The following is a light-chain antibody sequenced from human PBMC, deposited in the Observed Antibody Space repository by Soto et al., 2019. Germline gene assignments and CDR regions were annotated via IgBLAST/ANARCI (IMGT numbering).Light chain of an antibody. CDR1: QPIKTW. CDR2: TAS. Sequence: DLQLTQSPASVSAAVGDRINISCRASQPIKTWLAWYQQKPGKGPKLLIYTASTLETGVPSRFSGSGSGTDFTLTISSLQTEDAAIYSCQQAASFPFTFGPGAKV. V-gene: IGKV1-12*02. CDR3: QQAASFPFT. J-gene: IGKJ3*01.